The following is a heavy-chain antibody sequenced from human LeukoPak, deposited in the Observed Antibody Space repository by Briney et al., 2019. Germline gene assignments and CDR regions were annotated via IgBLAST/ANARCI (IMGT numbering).Heavy chain of an antibody. CDR3: ARDPLYCSGGSCYRTNWFDP. J-gene: IGHJ5*02. D-gene: IGHD2-15*01. CDR2: IIPILGIA. V-gene: IGHV1-69*04. CDR1: GGTFSSYA. Sequence: EASVKVSCKASGGTFSSYAISWVRQAPGQGLEWMGRIIPILGIANYAQKFQGRVTITADKSTSTAYMELSSLRSEDTAVYYCARDPLYCSGGSCYRTNWFDPWGQGTLVTVSS.